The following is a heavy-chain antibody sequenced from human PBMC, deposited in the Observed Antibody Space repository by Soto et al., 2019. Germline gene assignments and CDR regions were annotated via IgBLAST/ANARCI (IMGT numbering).Heavy chain of an antibody. CDR1: GYSFTSYW. CDR3: ARVLLWFGELSSNYGMDV. D-gene: IGHD3-10*01. J-gene: IGHJ6*02. V-gene: IGHV5-51*01. CDR2: IYPGDSDT. Sequence: GESLKISCKGSGYSFTSYWLGWVRQMPGKGLEWMGIIYPGDSDTRYSPSFQGQVTISADKSISTAYLQWSSLKASDTAMYYCARVLLWFGELSSNYGMDVWGQGTTVSVSS.